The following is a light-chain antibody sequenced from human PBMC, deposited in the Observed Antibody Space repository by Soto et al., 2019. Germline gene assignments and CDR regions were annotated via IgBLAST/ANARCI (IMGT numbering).Light chain of an antibody. CDR2: EVS. Sequence: QSVLTQPPSASGSPRQSVIISCTGTSSDVGGYNYVSWYQQHPGKAPKLMIYEVSKRPSGVPDRFSSSKSGNTASLTVSGLQAEDEADYYCSSYAGSKNFVIFGGGTKLTVL. CDR1: SSDVGGYNY. J-gene: IGLJ2*01. CDR3: SSYAGSKNFVI. V-gene: IGLV2-8*01.